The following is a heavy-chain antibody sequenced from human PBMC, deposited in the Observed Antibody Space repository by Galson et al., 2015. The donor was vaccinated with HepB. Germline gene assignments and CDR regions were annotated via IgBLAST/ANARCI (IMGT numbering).Heavy chain of an antibody. V-gene: IGHV3-74*01. CDR3: VTDLDSCIYTSCLNFDY. J-gene: IGHJ4*02. CDR1: GFTFSKYW. CDR2: INSDGSSI. Sequence: SLRLSCAASGFTFSKYWMHWVRQVPGKGLVWVSRINSDGSSIIYADSVKGRFTISRDNAKNTLYLQMNSLRAEDTAVYFCVTDLDSCIYTSCLNFDYWGQGTLVTVSS. D-gene: IGHD2-2*01.